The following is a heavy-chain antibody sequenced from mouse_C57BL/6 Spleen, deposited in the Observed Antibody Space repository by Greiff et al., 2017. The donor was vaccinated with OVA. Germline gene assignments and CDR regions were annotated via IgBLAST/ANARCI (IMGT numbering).Heavy chain of an antibody. CDR3: ARQLGPFAY. CDR1: GFTFSSYG. Sequence: EVKLQESGGDLVKPGGSLKLSCAASGFTFSSYGMSWVRQTPDKRLEWVATISSGGSYTYYPDSVKGRFTISRDNAKNTLYLQMSSLKSEDTAMYYCARQLGPFAYWGQGTLVTVSA. V-gene: IGHV5-6*01. J-gene: IGHJ3*01. D-gene: IGHD4-1*01. CDR2: ISSGGSYT.